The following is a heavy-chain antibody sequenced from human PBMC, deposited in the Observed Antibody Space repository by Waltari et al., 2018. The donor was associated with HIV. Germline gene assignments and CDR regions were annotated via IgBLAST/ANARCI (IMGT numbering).Heavy chain of an antibody. CDR2: KWYDVSNR. CDR1: GFIFNNYG. Sequence: QVQLVESGGGVVHPGTSLTLSCAASGFIFNNYGFYWVRQAPGKGLECVSYKWYDVSNRDHADSVKGRFTISRDDSMRTLYLHMSSLRVEDTAIYYCARDLGATNSYFDYWGQGTLVTVSS. CDR3: ARDLGATNSYFDY. V-gene: IGHV3-33*01. J-gene: IGHJ4*02. D-gene: IGHD1-26*01.